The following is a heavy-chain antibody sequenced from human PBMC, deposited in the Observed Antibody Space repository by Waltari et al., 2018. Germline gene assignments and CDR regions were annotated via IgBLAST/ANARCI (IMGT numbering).Heavy chain of an antibody. V-gene: IGHV3-30*02. CDR3: AKDYYYSMDV. CDR1: GLPFRTYG. CDR2: IRNDGSNT. Sequence: QVQLVESGGGVVQPGGSLRLSCAASGLPFRTYGMPWVRQAPGKGLEWVAFIRNDGSNTYYADSVKGRFTISRDNSKNTLYLQMHSVRAEDTAVYYCAKDYYYSMDVWGKRTTVTVSS. J-gene: IGHJ6*03.